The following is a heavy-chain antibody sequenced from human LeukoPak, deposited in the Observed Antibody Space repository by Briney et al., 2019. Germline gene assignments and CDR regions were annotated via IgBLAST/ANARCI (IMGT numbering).Heavy chain of an antibody. Sequence: ASVKVSCKASEYTFTSYDISWVRQAPGQGLEWMGRIIPILGIANYAQKFQGRVTITADKSTSTAYMELSSLRSEDTAVYYCARGELDAFDIWGQGTMVTVSS. D-gene: IGHD3-10*01. CDR1: EYTFTSYD. V-gene: IGHV1-69*04. CDR2: IIPILGIA. CDR3: ARGELDAFDI. J-gene: IGHJ3*02.